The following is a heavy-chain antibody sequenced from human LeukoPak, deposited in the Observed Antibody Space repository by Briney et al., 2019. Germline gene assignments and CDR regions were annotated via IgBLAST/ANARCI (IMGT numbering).Heavy chain of an antibody. CDR1: GYTFTGYY. D-gene: IGHD2-15*01. CDR2: INPNSGGT. J-gene: IGHJ6*03. CDR3: ARAARYCSGGSCYSYYYYYYMDV. V-gene: IGHV1-2*02. Sequence: ASVTVSCKASGYTFTGYYMHWVRQAPGQGLEWMGWINPNSGGTNYAQKFQGRVTMTRDTSISTAYMELSRLRSDDTAVYYCARAARYCSGGSCYSYYYYYYMDVWGKGTTVTISS.